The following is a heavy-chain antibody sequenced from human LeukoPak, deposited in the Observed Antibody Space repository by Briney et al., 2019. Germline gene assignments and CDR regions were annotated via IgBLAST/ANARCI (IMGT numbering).Heavy chain of an antibody. V-gene: IGHV4-59*01. D-gene: IGHD6-13*01. CDR1: GGSISSYY. Sequence: SGTLSLTCTVSGGSISSYYWSWIRQPPGEGLEWIGYIYYSGSTNYNPSLKSRVTISVDTSKNQFSLKLSSVTAADTAVYYCARGGPAAGRFDYWGQGTLVTVSS. CDR3: ARGGPAAGRFDY. CDR2: IYYSGST. J-gene: IGHJ4*02.